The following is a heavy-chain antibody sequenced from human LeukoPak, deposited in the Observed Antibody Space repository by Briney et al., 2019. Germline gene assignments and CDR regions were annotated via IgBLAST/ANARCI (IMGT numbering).Heavy chain of an antibody. D-gene: IGHD6-13*01. J-gene: IGHJ4*02. CDR3: ARDTGGSWGIAAAGLDY. CDR1: GYTFTGYY. CDR2: INPNSGGT. V-gene: IGHV1-2*02. Sequence: ASVKVSCKASGYTFTGYYMHWVRQAPGQGLEWMGWINPNSGGTNYAQKFQGRVTMTRDTSISTAYMELSRLRSDDTAVYYCARDTGGSWGIAAAGLDYWGQGTLVTVSP.